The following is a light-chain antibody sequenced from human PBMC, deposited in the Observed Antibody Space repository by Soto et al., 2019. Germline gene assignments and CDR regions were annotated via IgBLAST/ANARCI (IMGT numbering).Light chain of an antibody. CDR2: GAS. CDR1: QSVRTT. Sequence: EIVLTQSPGTLSLSPGERATLSCRASQSVRTTVAWYHQRPGQAPRLLIYGASTRATGVPDRFSGGGSGTDFTLAVTSLQSEDFGIYYCQQYTDWPTTFGRGTRWIS. CDR3: QQYTDWPTT. J-gene: IGKJ1*01. V-gene: IGKV3-15*01.